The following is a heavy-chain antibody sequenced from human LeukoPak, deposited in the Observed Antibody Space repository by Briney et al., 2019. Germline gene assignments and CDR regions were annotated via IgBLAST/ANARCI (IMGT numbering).Heavy chain of an antibody. CDR2: TYYRSKWYN. CDR3: AREYSPGGYYYYYYMDV. CDR1: GDSVSSNSAA. D-gene: IGHD2-15*01. J-gene: IGHJ6*03. V-gene: IGHV6-1*01. Sequence: SQTLSLTCAISGDSVSSNSAAWNWIRQSPSRGLEWLGRTYYRSKWYNDYAVSVKSRITINPDTSKNQFSLQLNSVTPEDTAVYYCAREYSPGGYYYYYYMDVWGKGTTVTVSS.